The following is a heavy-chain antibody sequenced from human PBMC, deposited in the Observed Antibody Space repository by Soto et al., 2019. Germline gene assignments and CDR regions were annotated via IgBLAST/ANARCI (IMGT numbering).Heavy chain of an antibody. V-gene: IGHV1-18*04. J-gene: IGHJ2*01. Sequence: ASVKVSCKASGFNFPTYGITWVRQAPGQGLEWMGWITASNGNTHYAQNLQGRVAMTTDTSTSTAYMELWRLSSDDTAVYYCARGNSYGSYWYFDLWGRGTLVTVSS. D-gene: IGHD5-18*01. CDR3: ARGNSYGSYWYFDL. CDR2: ITASNGNT. CDR1: GFNFPTYG.